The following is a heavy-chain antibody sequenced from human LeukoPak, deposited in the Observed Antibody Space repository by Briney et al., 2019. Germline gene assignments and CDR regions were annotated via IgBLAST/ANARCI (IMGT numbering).Heavy chain of an antibody. V-gene: IGHV3-23*01. J-gene: IGHJ5*02. D-gene: IGHD6-19*01. CDR1: GFTFSSYA. Sequence: GGSLRLSCAASGFTFSSYAMSWVRQAPGKGLEWVSAISGSGGSTYYADSVKGRYTISRDNSENTLYLQMNSLRDEDTAVYYCAKTSQWLDWFDPWGQGTLVTVSS. CDR3: AKTSQWLDWFDP. CDR2: ISGSGGST.